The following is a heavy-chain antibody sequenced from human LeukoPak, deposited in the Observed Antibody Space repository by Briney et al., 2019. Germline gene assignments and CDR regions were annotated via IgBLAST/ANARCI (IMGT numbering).Heavy chain of an antibody. CDR3: STGGDTAKGGDS. CDR1: VGFISGSGPY. J-gene: IGHJ4*02. D-gene: IGHD5-18*01. CDR2: LHPGGSI. V-gene: IGHV4-31*03. Sequence: SETLSLTCTVSVGFISGSGPYCTWTRHHPRDGLEWLGFLHPGGSIYYDPSLSGRLIISADTSKNQMSLKLSSVTAADTAVYYCSTGGDTAKGGDSWGQGTLVTVSS.